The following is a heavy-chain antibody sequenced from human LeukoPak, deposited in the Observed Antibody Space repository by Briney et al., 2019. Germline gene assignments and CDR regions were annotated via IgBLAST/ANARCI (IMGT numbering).Heavy chain of an antibody. D-gene: IGHD4-23*01. Sequence: KPSETLSLTYTVSGGSISSYYWSWIRQPPGKGLEWIGYIYYSGSTNYNPSLKSRVTISVDTSKNQFSLKLSSVTAADTAVYYCARDAPVGPFSGVFDYWGQGTLVTVSS. V-gene: IGHV4-59*01. CDR2: IYYSGST. CDR1: GGSISSYY. CDR3: ARDAPVGPFSGVFDY. J-gene: IGHJ4*02.